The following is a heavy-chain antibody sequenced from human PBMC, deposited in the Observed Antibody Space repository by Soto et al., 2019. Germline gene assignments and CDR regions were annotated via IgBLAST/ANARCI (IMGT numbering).Heavy chain of an antibody. J-gene: IGHJ3*02. CDR2: MNPNSGNT. V-gene: IGHV1-8*01. CDR3: ASCRTGDPDTFDI. CDR1: GYTFTSYD. Sequence: ASVKVSCKASGYTFTSYDINWVRQATGQGLEWMGWMNPNSGNTGYAQKFQGRVTMTRNTSISTAYMELSSLRSEDTAVYYCASCRTGDPDTFDIWGQGTMVTVSS. D-gene: IGHD7-27*01.